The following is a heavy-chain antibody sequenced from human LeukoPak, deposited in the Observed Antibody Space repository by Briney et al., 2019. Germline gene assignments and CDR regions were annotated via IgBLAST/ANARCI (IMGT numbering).Heavy chain of an antibody. Sequence: SVKVSCKASGGTFSSYAISWVRQAPGQGLEWMGGIIPIFGTANYAQKFQGRVTITADESTSTAYMELSSLRSEDTAVYYCARGGVPAAMKWDWYFDLWGRGTLVTVSS. V-gene: IGHV1-69*13. CDR2: IIPIFGTA. CDR1: GGTFSSYA. J-gene: IGHJ2*01. CDR3: ARGGVPAAMKWDWYFDL. D-gene: IGHD2-2*01.